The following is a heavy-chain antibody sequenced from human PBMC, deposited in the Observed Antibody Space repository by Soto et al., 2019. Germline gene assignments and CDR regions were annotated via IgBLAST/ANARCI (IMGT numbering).Heavy chain of an antibody. CDR1: GFSFDNYA. Sequence: EVQPLESGGDLVQPGGSLRLSCVASGFSFDNYAMSWVRQAPGKGLEWVSAIKSDGSSTYYAASVKDRFIISRDNSKNTLYLQLNSLRAEDTAVYYCAQLGLMTFSHKHYFNHWGRGTLVTVSS. J-gene: IGHJ4*02. V-gene: IGHV3-23*01. CDR2: IKSDGSST. CDR3: AQLGLMTFSHKHYFNH. D-gene: IGHD3-16*01.